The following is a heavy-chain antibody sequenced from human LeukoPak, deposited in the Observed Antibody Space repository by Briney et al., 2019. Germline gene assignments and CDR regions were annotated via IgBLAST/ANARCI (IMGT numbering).Heavy chain of an antibody. V-gene: IGHV3-21*01. CDR2: LSSTSTYI. Sequence: GGSLRLSCAASGFSFSSYTMTWVRQAPGRGLEWVSCLSSTSTYIYYADSVKGRFTISRDNAKNSLYPQMNSLRAEDTAVYYCARYASGWSGGTSGHYMDVWGKGTTVIVSS. D-gene: IGHD6-19*01. CDR3: ARYASGWSGGTSGHYMDV. J-gene: IGHJ6*03. CDR1: GFSFSSYT.